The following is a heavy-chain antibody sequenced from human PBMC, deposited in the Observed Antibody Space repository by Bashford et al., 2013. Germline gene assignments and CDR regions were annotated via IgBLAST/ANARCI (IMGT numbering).Heavy chain of an antibody. D-gene: IGHD3-22*01. J-gene: IGHJ4*02. CDR2: ISSSSSYI. V-gene: IGHV3-21*01. CDR1: GFTFSSYS. CDR3: ARAASYYYDSSGSLDAFDY. Sequence: GGSLRLSCAASGFTFSSYSMNWVRQAPGKGLEWVSSISSSSSYIYYADSVKGRFTISRDNAKNSLYLQMNSLRAEDTAVYYCARAASYYYDSSGSLDAFDYVGPGEPWSPSPQ.